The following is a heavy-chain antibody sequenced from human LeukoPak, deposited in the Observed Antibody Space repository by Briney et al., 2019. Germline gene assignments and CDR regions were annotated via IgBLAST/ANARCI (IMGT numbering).Heavy chain of an antibody. Sequence: GRSLRLSCAASGFTFSSYGMHWVRQAPGKGLEWVAVISYDGSNKYYADSVKGRFTISRDNSKNTLYLQMNSLRAEDTAVYYCAKGDYYDSSGYFDYWGQGTLVTVSS. J-gene: IGHJ4*02. V-gene: IGHV3-30*18. CDR1: GFTFSSYG. CDR3: AKGDYYDSSGYFDY. D-gene: IGHD3-22*01. CDR2: ISYDGSNK.